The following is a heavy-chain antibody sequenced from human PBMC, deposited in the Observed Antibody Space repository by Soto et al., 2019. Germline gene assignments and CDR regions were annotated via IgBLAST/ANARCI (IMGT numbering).Heavy chain of an antibody. CDR3: TPALSSSSRFGD. CDR2: IRSKANSYAT. V-gene: IGHV3-73*02. CDR1: GSTFSGLA. D-gene: IGHD6-6*01. J-gene: IGHJ4*02. Sequence: EVQLVESGGGLSQPGGSLKPSGEAPGSTFSGLAIHWVGKAPGKGWKGVGRIRSKANSYATAYAASVKGRFTISRDDSKNTAYLQMNSLKTEDTAVYYCTPALSSSSRFGDWGQGTLVTVSS.